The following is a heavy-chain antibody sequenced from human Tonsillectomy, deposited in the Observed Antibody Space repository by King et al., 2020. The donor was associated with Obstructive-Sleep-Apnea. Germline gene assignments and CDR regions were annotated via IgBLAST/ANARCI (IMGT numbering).Heavy chain of an antibody. D-gene: IGHD6-19*01. J-gene: IGHJ4*02. V-gene: IGHV3-48*04. CDR2: ISSSSSTL. Sequence: VQLVESGGGLIQPGGSLRLSCAGSGFIFSTYTMNWVRQAPGKGLEWVSYISSSSSTLYYADSVKGRFTISRDNAKNSLYLQMNSLIAEDTAVYYCARGGGSSGWTGDFDQWGQGTLVTVSS. CDR1: GFIFSTYT. CDR3: ARGGGSSGWTGDFDQ.